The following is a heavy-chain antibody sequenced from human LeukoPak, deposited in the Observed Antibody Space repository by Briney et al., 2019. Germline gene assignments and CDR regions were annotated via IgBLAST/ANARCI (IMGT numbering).Heavy chain of an antibody. Sequence: GGSLRLSCAASGFTFRSYWMHWVRQAPGKGLVWVSRINGDGSSRIYADSVKGRFTISRDNAKNTLYLEMNSLRAEDTAVYYCARGGGTYFDYWGQGTLVTVSS. J-gene: IGHJ4*02. V-gene: IGHV3-74*01. CDR1: GFTFRSYW. CDR3: ARGGGTYFDY. D-gene: IGHD1-26*01. CDR2: INGDGSSR.